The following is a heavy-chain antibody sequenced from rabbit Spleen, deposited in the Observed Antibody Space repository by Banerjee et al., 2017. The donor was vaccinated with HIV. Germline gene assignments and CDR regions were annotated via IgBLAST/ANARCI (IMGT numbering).Heavy chain of an antibody. CDR1: GVSFSGNSY. V-gene: IGHV1S40*01. CDR3: ARDTGTSFSSYGMDL. Sequence: QSLEESGGDLVKPGASLTLTCIASGVSFSGNSYMCWVRQAPGKGLEWIGCIGGNSGTTYYASWAKGRFTISKTSSTTVTLQMTSLTAADTATYFCARDTGTSFSSYGMDLWGPGTLVTVS. J-gene: IGHJ6*01. D-gene: IGHD8-1*01. CDR2: IGGNSGTT.